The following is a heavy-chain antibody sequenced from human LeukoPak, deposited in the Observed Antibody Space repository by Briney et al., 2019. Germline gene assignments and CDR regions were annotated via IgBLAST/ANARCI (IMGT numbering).Heavy chain of an antibody. CDR3: ARFLGYFDY. CDR1: GGTFSSYA. Sequence: VASVKVSCKASGGTFSSYAISWVRQAPGQGLEWMGRIIPILSIANYAQKFQGRVTITADKSTSTAYMELSSLRSEDTAVYYCARFLGYFDYWGQGTLVTVSS. J-gene: IGHJ4*02. D-gene: IGHD7-27*01. CDR2: IIPILSIA. V-gene: IGHV1-69*04.